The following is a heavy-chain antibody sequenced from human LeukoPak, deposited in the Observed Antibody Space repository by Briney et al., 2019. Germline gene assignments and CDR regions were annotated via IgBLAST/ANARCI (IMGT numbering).Heavy chain of an antibody. CDR1: GGSISSGDYY. CDR2: IYYSGST. Sequence: SETLSLTCTVAGGSISSGDYYWSWIRQPPGKGLEWIVYIYYSGSTYYNPSLKSRVTISVDTSKNQFSLKLSSVTAADTAVYYCARADDFWSGYYNRGYFDYWGQGTLVTVSS. D-gene: IGHD3-3*01. V-gene: IGHV4-30-4*01. J-gene: IGHJ4*02. CDR3: ARADDFWSGYYNRGYFDY.